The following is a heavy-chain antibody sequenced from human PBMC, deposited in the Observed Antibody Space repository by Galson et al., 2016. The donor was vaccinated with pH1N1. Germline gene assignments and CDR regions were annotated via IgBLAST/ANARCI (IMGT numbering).Heavy chain of an antibody. CDR1: GFTLSVYW. V-gene: IGHV3-7*01. J-gene: IGHJ4*02. CDR3: ARAIGAAAGF. Sequence: SLRLSCAVSGFTLSVYWMSWVRQAPGKGLEWVANVKQDGSQIYYVDSVRGRFTISRDNAKNSLYLQMNSLRADDTAVYYCARAIGAAAGFWGQGTLVTVSS. D-gene: IGHD6-13*01. CDR2: VKQDGSQI.